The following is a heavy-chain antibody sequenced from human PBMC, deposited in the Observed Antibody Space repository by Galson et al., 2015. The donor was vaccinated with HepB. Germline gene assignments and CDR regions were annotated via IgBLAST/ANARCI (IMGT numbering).Heavy chain of an antibody. CDR2: TYYRSKWYN. D-gene: IGHD3-10*01. CDR3: ARGVSYFDY. Sequence: CAISGDSVSSHTAAWNWIRQSPSRGLEWLGRTYYRSKWYNEYAVSVKSRVSFNPDTSKNQFSLQLNSVTPEDTAVYYCARGVSYFDYWGPGTLVTVSS. CDR1: GDSVSSHTAA. J-gene: IGHJ4*02. V-gene: IGHV6-1*01.